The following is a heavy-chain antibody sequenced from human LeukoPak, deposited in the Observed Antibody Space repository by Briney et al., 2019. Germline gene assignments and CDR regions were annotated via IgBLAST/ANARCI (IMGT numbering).Heavy chain of an antibody. Sequence: SETLSLTCTVSGGSISSYYWSWIRQPPGKGLEWIGYIYYSGSTNYNPSLKSRVTISVDTSKNQFSLKLSSVTAADTAVYYCASRHYYYDSSGYYYRGAFDIWGQGTMVTVSS. J-gene: IGHJ3*02. CDR1: GGSISSYY. CDR3: ASRHYYYDSSGYYYRGAFDI. V-gene: IGHV4-59*01. CDR2: IYYSGST. D-gene: IGHD3-22*01.